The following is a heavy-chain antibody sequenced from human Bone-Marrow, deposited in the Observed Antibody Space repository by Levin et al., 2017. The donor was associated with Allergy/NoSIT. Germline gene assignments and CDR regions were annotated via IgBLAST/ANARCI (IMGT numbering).Heavy chain of an antibody. CDR3: ARGWDTAMDYYYYYGMDV. Sequence: ASVKVSCKASGGTFSSYAISWVRQAPGQGLEWMGGIIPIFGTANYAQKFQGRVTITADESTSTAYMELSSLRSEDTAVYYCARGWDTAMDYYYYYGMDVWGQGTTVTVSS. D-gene: IGHD5-18*01. CDR1: GGTFSSYA. CDR2: IIPIFGTA. V-gene: IGHV1-69*13. J-gene: IGHJ6*02.